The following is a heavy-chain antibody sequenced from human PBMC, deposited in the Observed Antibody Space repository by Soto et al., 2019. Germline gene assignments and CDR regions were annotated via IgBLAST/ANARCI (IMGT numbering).Heavy chain of an antibody. V-gene: IGHV1-69*13. CDR2: ITPTLGTT. CDR1: GATFSGSA. Sequence: SVKVSCKASGATFSGSAFSWVRQAPGQGLEWMGGITPTLGTTNYAQHLQGRVTITADEYTATSFMELTSLTSADTAIYYCARGFTTGPTIEVYDYWGQGTLVTVSS. CDR3: ARGFTTGPTIEVYDY. J-gene: IGHJ4*02. D-gene: IGHD1-1*01.